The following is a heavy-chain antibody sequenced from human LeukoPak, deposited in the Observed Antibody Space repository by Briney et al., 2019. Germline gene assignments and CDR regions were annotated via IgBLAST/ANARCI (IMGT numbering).Heavy chain of an antibody. CDR2: IYNSVNT. D-gene: IGHD4-17*01. CDR1: GGSISSYY. CDR3: TRGLRAEY. V-gene: IGHV4-59*01. Sequence: SETLSLTCTVSGGSISSYYWTWIRQPPGKGLEWIGYIYNSVNTNSDPSLKSRVTIPVDRSKNKFSLKLRSVTGADTAVYYCTRGLRAEYWGQGTLATVSS. J-gene: IGHJ4*02.